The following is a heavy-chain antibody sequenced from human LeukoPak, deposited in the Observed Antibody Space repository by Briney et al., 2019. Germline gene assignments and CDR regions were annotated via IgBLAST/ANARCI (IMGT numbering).Heavy chain of an antibody. D-gene: IGHD3-16*01. Sequence: APVKVSCKASGGTFSSYAISWVRQAPGQGLEWMGWINPDSGGTNYAQKFQGRVTMTRDTSISTAYMELSRLRSDDTAVYYCARAYYVNYSGPEIMDYWGQGTLVTVSS. CDR2: INPDSGGT. J-gene: IGHJ4*02. CDR3: ARAYYVNYSGPEIMDY. CDR1: GGTFSSYA. V-gene: IGHV1-2*02.